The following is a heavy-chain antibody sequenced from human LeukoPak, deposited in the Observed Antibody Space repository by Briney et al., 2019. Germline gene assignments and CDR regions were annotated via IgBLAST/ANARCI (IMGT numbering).Heavy chain of an antibody. J-gene: IGHJ6*04. V-gene: IGHV1-69*02. D-gene: IGHD4-11*01. CDR3: ARSHLRALTRQMDV. CDR1: GGTFSSYT. Sequence: SVNVSCKASGGTFSSYTISWVRQAPGQGLEWMGRIIPILGIANYAQKFQGRVTITADKSTSTAYMELSSMRSEDTAVYYCARSHLRALTRQMDVWGKGTTVTVSS. CDR2: IIPILGIA.